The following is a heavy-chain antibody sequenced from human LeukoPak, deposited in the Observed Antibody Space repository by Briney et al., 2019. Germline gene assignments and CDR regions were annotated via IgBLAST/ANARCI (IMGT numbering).Heavy chain of an antibody. Sequence: PGGSLRLSCAASGFTFSSYSMNWVRQAPGKGLEWVSYISSSSSTIYYADSVKGRFTISRDNAKNSLYLQMNSLRAEDTAVYYCARAAVVVPAATRANYYYYYMDVWGKGTTVTVSS. D-gene: IGHD2-2*01. CDR2: ISSSSSTI. J-gene: IGHJ6*03. CDR3: ARAAVVVPAATRANYYYYYMDV. CDR1: GFTFSSYS. V-gene: IGHV3-48*01.